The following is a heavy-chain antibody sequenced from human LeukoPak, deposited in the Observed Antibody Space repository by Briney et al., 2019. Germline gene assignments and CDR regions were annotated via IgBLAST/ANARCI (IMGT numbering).Heavy chain of an antibody. CDR3: ASSVRHYTNWGSGSWAFDI. CDR1: GYTFTGYY. Sequence: RASVKVSCKASGYTFTGYYMHWVRQAPGQGLEWMGWINPNSGGTNYAQKFQGRVTMTRDTSISTAYMELSRLRSDDTAVYYCASSVRHYTNWGSGSWAFDIWGQGTMVTVSS. J-gene: IGHJ3*02. D-gene: IGHD7-27*01. CDR2: INPNSGGT. V-gene: IGHV1-2*02.